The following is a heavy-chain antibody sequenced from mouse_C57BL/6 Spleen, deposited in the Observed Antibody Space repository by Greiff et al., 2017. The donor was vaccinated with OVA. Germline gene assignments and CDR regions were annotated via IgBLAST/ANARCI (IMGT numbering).Heavy chain of an antibody. Sequence: EVNLVESGGGLVKPGGSLKLSCAASGFTFSDYGMHWVRQAPEKGLEWVAYISSGSSTIYYADTVKGRFTISRDNAKNTLFLQMTSLRSEDTAMYYCARPGRRGYFDVWGTGTTVTVSS. CDR2: ISSGSSTI. V-gene: IGHV5-17*01. CDR1: GFTFSDYG. D-gene: IGHD2-12*01. CDR3: ARPGRRGYFDV. J-gene: IGHJ1*03.